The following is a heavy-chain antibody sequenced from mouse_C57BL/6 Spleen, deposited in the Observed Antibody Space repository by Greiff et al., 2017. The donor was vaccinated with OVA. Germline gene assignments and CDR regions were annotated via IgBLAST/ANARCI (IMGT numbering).Heavy chain of an antibody. CDR1: GYAFSSSW. CDR2: IYPGDGDT. CDR3: ARSGEKTGTGEWDYFDY. V-gene: IGHV1-82*01. J-gene: IGHJ2*01. Sequence: VQLQQSGPELVKPGASVKLSCKASGYAFSSSWMNWVKQRPGTGLEWIGRIYPGDGDTNYNGKFKGKATLTADKSSSTAYMQLSSLTSEDSAVYFCARSGEKTGTGEWDYFDYWGQGTTLTVSS. D-gene: IGHD4-1*01.